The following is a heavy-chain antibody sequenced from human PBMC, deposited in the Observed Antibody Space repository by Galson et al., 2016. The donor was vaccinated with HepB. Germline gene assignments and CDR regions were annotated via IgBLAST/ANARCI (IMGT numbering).Heavy chain of an antibody. Sequence: QSGAEVKEPGESLRISCQGSGYNFNTYWLGWVRQKPGKGLEWIGIIYPGDSDTRYSPSFQGQVTMSADKSISTAYLQWSSLKASDTAMYYCARSRRIAEVAEFDYWGQGTLVTVSS. CDR2: IYPGDSDT. J-gene: IGHJ4*02. CDR3: ARSRRIAEVAEFDY. CDR1: GYNFNTYW. V-gene: IGHV5-51*01. D-gene: IGHD6-13*01.